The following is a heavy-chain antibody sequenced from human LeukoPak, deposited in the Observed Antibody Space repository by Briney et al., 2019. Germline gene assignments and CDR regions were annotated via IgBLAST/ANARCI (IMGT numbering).Heavy chain of an antibody. Sequence: GGSLRLSCAASGFTFSSYEMNWVRQAPGKGLEWVSYISSSGSTIYYADSVKGRFTISGDNAKNSLYLQMNSLRAEDTAVYYCARDRSGIYDAFDIWGQGTMVTVSS. D-gene: IGHD1-26*01. CDR3: ARDRSGIYDAFDI. CDR1: GFTFSSYE. V-gene: IGHV3-48*03. CDR2: ISSSGSTI. J-gene: IGHJ3*02.